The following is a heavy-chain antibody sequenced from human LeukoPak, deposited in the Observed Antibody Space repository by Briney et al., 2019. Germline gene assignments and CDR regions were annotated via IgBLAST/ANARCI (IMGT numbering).Heavy chain of an antibody. D-gene: IGHD1-1*01. CDR1: GYTFTSYD. CDR2: MNPNSGNT. CDR3: ARVRPKGRGSNRYYYYYYYMDV. Sequence: ASVKVSCKASGYTFTSYDINWVRQATGQGLEWMGWMNPNSGNTGYALKFQGRVTMTRNTSISTAYMELSSLRSEDTAVYYCARVRPKGRGSNRYYYYYYYMDVWGKGTTVTVSS. V-gene: IGHV1-8*01. J-gene: IGHJ6*03.